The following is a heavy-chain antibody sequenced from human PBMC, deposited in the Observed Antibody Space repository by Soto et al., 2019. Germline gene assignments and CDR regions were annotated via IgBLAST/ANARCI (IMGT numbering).Heavy chain of an antibody. J-gene: IGHJ5*02. D-gene: IGHD6-19*01. Sequence: GASVNVSCKASGGTFSSYAISWVRQAPGQGLEWMGGIIPIFGTANYAQKFQGRVTITADKSTSTAYMELSSLRSEDTAVYYCAVYSSGWYRGWFDPWGQGTLVTVSS. V-gene: IGHV1-69*06. CDR1: GGTFSSYA. CDR2: IIPIFGTA. CDR3: AVYSSGWYRGWFDP.